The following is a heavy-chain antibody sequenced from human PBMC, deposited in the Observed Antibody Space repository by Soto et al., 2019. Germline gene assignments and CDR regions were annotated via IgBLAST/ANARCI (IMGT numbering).Heavy chain of an antibody. CDR2: IYHSGST. CDR1: GGSISSSNW. V-gene: IGHV4-4*02. D-gene: IGHD6-19*01. Sequence: SETLSLTCTVSGGSISSSNWWSWVRQPPGKGLEWIGEIYHSGSTNYNPSLKSRVTISVDKSKNQFSLKLSSVTAADTAVYYCATLRSSGWYRDFDYWGQGTLVTVSS. CDR3: ATLRSSGWYRDFDY. J-gene: IGHJ4*02.